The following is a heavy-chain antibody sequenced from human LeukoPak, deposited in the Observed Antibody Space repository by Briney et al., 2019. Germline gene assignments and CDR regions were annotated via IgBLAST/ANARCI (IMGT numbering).Heavy chain of an antibody. CDR1: GFTFSSHA. D-gene: IGHD2-8*01. Sequence: GGSLRLSCAASGFTFSSHAMSWVRQPPGKGLEWVSAISGSGGSTYYADSVKGRFTISRDNSKNTLYLQMNSLRAEDTAVYYCASHDQYCTNGVCYENWSNDYWGQGTLVTVSS. CDR2: ISGSGGST. J-gene: IGHJ4*02. V-gene: IGHV3-23*01. CDR3: ASHDQYCTNGVCYENWSNDY.